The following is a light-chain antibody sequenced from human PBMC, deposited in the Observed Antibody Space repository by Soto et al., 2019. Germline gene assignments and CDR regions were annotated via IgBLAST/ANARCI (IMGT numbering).Light chain of an antibody. CDR3: CSYTSSTSYV. Sequence: QSVLTQPASMSGSPGQSITISCTGTSSDVGGYNFVTWYQQYPGKAPKLVIHDVTRRPSGVSNRFSGSKSGTTASLTISGLQAEDEADYYCCSYTSSTSYVFGTGTKVTVL. CDR1: SSDVGGYNF. CDR2: DVT. J-gene: IGLJ1*01. V-gene: IGLV2-14*01.